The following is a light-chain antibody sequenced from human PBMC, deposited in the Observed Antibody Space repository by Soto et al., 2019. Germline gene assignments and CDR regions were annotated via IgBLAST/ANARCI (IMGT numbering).Light chain of an antibody. V-gene: IGKV1-5*01. Sequence: DIQRTQKPSTLSASVGDRVTLTCGASQSISSWLAWYQQKPGKAPKVLIYDASSLESGVPSRFSGSGSGTDFPLTISSLHDEDFATYYCQQSYRTTITFGQGTRLEIK. CDR2: DAS. CDR3: QQSYRTTIT. CDR1: QSISSW. J-gene: IGKJ5*01.